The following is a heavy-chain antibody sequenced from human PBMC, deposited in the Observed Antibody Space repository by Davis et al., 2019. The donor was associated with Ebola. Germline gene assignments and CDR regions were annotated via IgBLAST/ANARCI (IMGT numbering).Heavy chain of an antibody. CDR2: IIPILGIA. J-gene: IGHJ2*01. CDR3: ARGIWDSSGYQPGYWYFDL. Sequence: SVKVSCKASGGTFSSYAISWVRQAPGQGLEWMGRIIPILGIANYAQKFQGRVTITADKSTSTAYMELSSLRSEDTAVYYCARGIWDSSGYQPGYWYFDLWGRGTLVTVSS. V-gene: IGHV1-69*04. D-gene: IGHD3-22*01. CDR1: GGTFSSYA.